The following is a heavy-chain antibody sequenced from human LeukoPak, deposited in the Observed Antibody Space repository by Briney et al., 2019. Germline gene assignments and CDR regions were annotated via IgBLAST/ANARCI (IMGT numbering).Heavy chain of an antibody. V-gene: IGHV3-30*03. CDR2: ISEDGNKK. CDR1: GFTFSNYA. J-gene: IGHJ4*02. CDR3: VRDRVNRVQCGGDCYSAAVDY. Sequence: PGGSLRLSCAASGFTFSNYAMHWVRQTPGKGLEWVAVISEDGNKKYHADSVKGRFTISRDNSDNTLFLQMNSLRVEDTAIYYCVRDRVNRVQCGGDCYSAAVDYWGQGTLVTGSS. D-gene: IGHD2-21*02.